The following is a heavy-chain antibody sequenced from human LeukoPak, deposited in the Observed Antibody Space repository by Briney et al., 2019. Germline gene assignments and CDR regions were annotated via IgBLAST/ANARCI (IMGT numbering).Heavy chain of an antibody. J-gene: IGHJ5*02. CDR2: IYTSGST. D-gene: IGHD3-3*01. Sequence: SETLSLTCTVSGGSISSYYWSWIRQPAGKGLEWIGRIYTSGSTNYNPSFKSRVTMSVDTSKNQFSLKLSSVTAADTAVYYCAREGGRRYDFWSGYWGFDPWGQGTLVTVSS. CDR1: GGSISSYY. V-gene: IGHV4-4*07. CDR3: AREGGRRYDFWSGYWGFDP.